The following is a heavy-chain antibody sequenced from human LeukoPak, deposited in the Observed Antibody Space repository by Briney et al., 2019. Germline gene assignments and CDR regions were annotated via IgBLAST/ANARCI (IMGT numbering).Heavy chain of an antibody. CDR1: GGSIISYY. CDR3: ARVDVGITIFGVVIGAFDI. CDR2: IYYSGST. Sequence: SQTLSLTCTVSGGSIISYYWSWIRQPPGEGLEWIGYIYYSGSTNYNPSLKSRVIISVDTSKIQFSLKLSSVTAADTAVYYCARVDVGITIFGVVIGAFDIWGQGTMVTVSS. V-gene: IGHV4-59*01. D-gene: IGHD3-3*01. J-gene: IGHJ3*02.